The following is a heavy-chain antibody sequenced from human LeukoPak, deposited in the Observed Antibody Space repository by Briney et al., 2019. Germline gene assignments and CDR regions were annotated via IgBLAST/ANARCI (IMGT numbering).Heavy chain of an antibody. CDR2: IYYSGST. V-gene: IGHV4-30-4*01. CDR1: GGSISSGDYY. CDR3: ARVGALWWFGP. D-gene: IGHD3-10*01. Sequence: SQTLSLTCTVSGGSISSGDYYWSWIRQPPGKGLEWIGYIYYSGSTYYNPSLKGRVTISVDTSKNQFSLKLSSVTAADTAVYYCARVGALWWFGPWGQGTLVTVSS. J-gene: IGHJ5*02.